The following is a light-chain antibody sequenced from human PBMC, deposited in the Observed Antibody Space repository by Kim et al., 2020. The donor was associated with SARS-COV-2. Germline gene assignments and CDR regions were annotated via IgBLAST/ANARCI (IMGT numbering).Light chain of an antibody. V-gene: IGKV1-39*01. CDR3: QQTYSASRT. CDR1: QDISRY. Sequence: DIQMTQSPSSLSASVGDRVTITCRASQDISRYLNWYQQKPGKAPKLLIYTASSLRSGVPSRFTGSGSETDFTLTISSLQPEDFATYYCQQTYSASRTFGQGTKVDIK. J-gene: IGKJ1*01. CDR2: TAS.